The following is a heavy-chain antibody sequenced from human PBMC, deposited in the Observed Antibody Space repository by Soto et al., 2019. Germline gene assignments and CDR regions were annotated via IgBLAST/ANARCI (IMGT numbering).Heavy chain of an antibody. D-gene: IGHD6-19*01. CDR1: GFTFSSYA. V-gene: IGHV3-23*01. J-gene: IGHJ5*02. Sequence: GGSLRLSCAASGFTFSSYAMSWVRQAPGKGLEWVSAISGSGGSTYYADSVKGRFTISRDNSKNTLYLQMNSLRAEDTAVYYCAKDNDSSGWYLGLRDNWFDPWGQGTLVTVSS. CDR3: AKDNDSSGWYLGLRDNWFDP. CDR2: ISGSGGST.